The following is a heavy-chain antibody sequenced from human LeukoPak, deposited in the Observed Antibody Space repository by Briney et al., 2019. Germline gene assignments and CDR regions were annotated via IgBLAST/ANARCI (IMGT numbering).Heavy chain of an antibody. J-gene: IGHJ2*01. V-gene: IGHV1-2*06. CDR1: GYTFTGYY. CDR3: ARDYSSGWYDWYFDL. Sequence: ASVKVSCKASGYTFTGYYMHWVRQAPGQGLEWMGRINPNSGGTNYAQKFQGRVTMTRDTSISTAYMELSRLRSDDTAVYYCARDYSSGWYDWYFDLWGRGTLVTVSS. CDR2: INPNSGGT. D-gene: IGHD6-19*01.